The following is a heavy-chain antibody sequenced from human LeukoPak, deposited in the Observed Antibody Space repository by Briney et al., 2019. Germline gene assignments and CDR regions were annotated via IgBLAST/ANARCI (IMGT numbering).Heavy chain of an antibody. CDR2: IYPGDSAT. D-gene: IGHD4-11*01. V-gene: IGHV5-51*01. J-gene: IGHJ4*02. CDR3: ARRWATVTTSGYFDY. CDR1: GYSFTSYW. Sequence: GESLKISCKGSGYSFTSYWIGWVRQMPGKGLEWMGIIYPGDSATRYSPSFQGQVTISADKSISTAYLQWSSLRASGTAIYYCARRWATVTTSGYFDYWGQGTLVTVSS.